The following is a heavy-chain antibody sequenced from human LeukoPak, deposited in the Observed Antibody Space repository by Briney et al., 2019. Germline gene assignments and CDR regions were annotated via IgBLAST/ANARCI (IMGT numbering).Heavy chain of an antibody. CDR3: ARVRDGYNDAYDI. Sequence: GASVKVSCKASGFTFTNYNMHWVRQAPGQGLEWMGIINPSGGSTNYAQNFQARVTMTRDTSTSTVYMELSSLRSEDTDVCYCARVRDGYNDAYDIWGQGTMVTVPS. D-gene: IGHD5-24*01. CDR2: INPSGGST. J-gene: IGHJ3*02. V-gene: IGHV1-46*01. CDR1: GFTFTNYN.